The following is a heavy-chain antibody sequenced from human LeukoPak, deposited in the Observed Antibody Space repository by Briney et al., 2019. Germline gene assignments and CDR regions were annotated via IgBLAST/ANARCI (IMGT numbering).Heavy chain of an antibody. CDR2: ISYDGSNK. Sequence: PGGSLRLSCAASGFTFSRYWIHWVRQAPGKGLEWVAVISYDGSNKYYADSVKGRFTISRDNSKNTLYLQMNSLRAEDTAVYYCAKSDTAMALVNWGQGTLVTVSS. CDR1: GFTFSRYW. J-gene: IGHJ4*02. CDR3: AKSDTAMALVN. D-gene: IGHD5-18*01. V-gene: IGHV3-30*18.